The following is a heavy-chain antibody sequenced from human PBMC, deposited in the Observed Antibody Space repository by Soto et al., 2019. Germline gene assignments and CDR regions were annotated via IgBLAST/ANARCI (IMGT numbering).Heavy chain of an antibody. CDR3: ARDQYSVVVPAAYDAFDI. V-gene: IGHV1-18*01. D-gene: IGHD2-2*01. J-gene: IGHJ3*02. Sequence: ASVKVSCKASGYTFTSYGISWVRQAPGQGLEWMGWISAYNGNTRYAQKLQGRVTMTTATSTSTACMELRSLRSDDPAVYYCARDQYSVVVPAAYDAFDIWGQGTMVTVSS. CDR2: ISAYNGNT. CDR1: GYTFTSYG.